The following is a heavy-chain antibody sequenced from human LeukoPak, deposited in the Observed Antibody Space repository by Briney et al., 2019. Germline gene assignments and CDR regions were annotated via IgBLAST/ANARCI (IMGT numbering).Heavy chain of an antibody. V-gene: IGHV4-30-2*01. CDR3: ARAGPRGTPRPYYYMDV. CDR2: IYHSGST. Sequence: PSQTLSLTCTVSGGSISSGGYYWSWIRQPPGKGLEWIGYIYHSGSTYYNPSLKSRVTISVDRSKNQFSLKLSSVTAADTAVYYCARAGPRGTPRPYYYMDVWGKGTTVTVSS. J-gene: IGHJ6*03. D-gene: IGHD2-15*01. CDR1: GGSISSGGYY.